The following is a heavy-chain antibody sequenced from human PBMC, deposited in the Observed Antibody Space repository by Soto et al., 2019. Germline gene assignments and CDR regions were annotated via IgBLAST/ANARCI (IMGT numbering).Heavy chain of an antibody. J-gene: IGHJ4*02. CDR1: GGSISSYY. CDR2: IYYSGST. Sequence: SETLSLTCTVSGGSISSYYWSWIRQPPGKGLEWIGYIYYSGSTNYNPSLKSRVTISVDTSKNQFSLKLSSVTAADTAVYYCARAYDSSGYHPLFDYWGQGTLVTVSS. D-gene: IGHD3-22*01. CDR3: ARAYDSSGYHPLFDY. V-gene: IGHV4-59*01.